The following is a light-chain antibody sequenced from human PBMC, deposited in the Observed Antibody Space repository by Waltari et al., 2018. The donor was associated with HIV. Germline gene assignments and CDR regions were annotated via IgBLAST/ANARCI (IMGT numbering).Light chain of an antibody. V-gene: IGLV1-44*01. CDR1: SANIGTNT. Sequence: HSVLTQPPSASGTPGQTVTISCSGSSANIGTNTVNWYQQLPGTAPKLLIYNTFQRPSGVPDRVSGSQSSTSASLAISGLQSEDEADYFCAAWDDYMEGHVFGGGTKVTIL. J-gene: IGLJ2*01. CDR3: AAWDDYMEGHV. CDR2: NTF.